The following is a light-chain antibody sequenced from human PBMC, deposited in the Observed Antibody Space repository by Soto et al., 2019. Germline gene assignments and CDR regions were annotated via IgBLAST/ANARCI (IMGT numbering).Light chain of an antibody. J-gene: IGKJ5*01. Sequence: DSQMAQSPSTLSASVGDRVTITSRARQTINTYLNWYQQTPGTAPKLLIYDASSLQSGVPSRFSGYGSGTDFTLSISSLQPEDFATYYCQQADSFPITFGQGTRLEI. V-gene: IGKV1-39*01. CDR3: QQADSFPIT. CDR1: QTINTY. CDR2: DAS.